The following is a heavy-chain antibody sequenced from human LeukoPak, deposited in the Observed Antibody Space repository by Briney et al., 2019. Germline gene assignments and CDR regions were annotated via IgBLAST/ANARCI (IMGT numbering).Heavy chain of an antibody. J-gene: IGHJ6*03. CDR1: GGSFSGYY. V-gene: IGHV4-34*01. CDR2: INHRGST. CDR3: ARHGPPRAGWGRKYYYMDV. D-gene: IGHD3-16*01. Sequence: SETLSLTCAVYGGSFSGYYWSWIRQPPGKGLEWIGEINHRGSTNYNPSLKSRVTISVDTSKNQFSLKLSSVTAADTAVYYCARHGPPRAGWGRKYYYMDVWGKGTTVTISS.